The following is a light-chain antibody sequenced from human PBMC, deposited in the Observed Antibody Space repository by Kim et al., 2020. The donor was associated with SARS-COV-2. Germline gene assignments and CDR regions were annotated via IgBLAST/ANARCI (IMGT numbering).Light chain of an antibody. J-gene: IGLJ3*02. V-gene: IGLV6-57*03. CDR1: SGSLASNY. CDR2: EDN. CDR3: QSYDSSNLWV. Sequence: TVTISCTRSSGSLASNYVQWYQQRPGSAPTTVIYEDNQRTSGVPDRFSGSIDSSSNSASLTISGLKTEDEADYYCQSYDSSNLWVFGGGTKLTVL.